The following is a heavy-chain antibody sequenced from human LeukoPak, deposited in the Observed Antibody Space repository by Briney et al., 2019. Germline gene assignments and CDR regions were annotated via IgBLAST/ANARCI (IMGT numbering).Heavy chain of an antibody. J-gene: IGHJ5*02. V-gene: IGHV4-38-2*02. CDR2: IYHSGST. CDR1: GYSISSGYF. Sequence: SETLSLTCTVSGYSISSGYFWGWIRQPPGKGLEWIGGIYHSGSTSYNPSLKSRLTISVDTSKNQFSLKLNFVAAADTAIYYCARMFRSSWYINWFDPWGQGTLVTVSS. CDR3: ARMFRSSWYINWFDP. D-gene: IGHD6-13*01.